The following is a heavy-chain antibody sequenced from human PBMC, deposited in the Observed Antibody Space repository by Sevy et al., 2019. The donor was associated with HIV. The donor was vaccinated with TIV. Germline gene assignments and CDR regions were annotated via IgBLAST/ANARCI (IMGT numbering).Heavy chain of an antibody. CDR1: GFTFSDYY. CDR2: ISSSGSTI. CDR3: ARKDYDFWSGSYDAFDI. J-gene: IGHJ3*02. D-gene: IGHD3-3*01. V-gene: IGHV3-11*01. Sequence: GGSLRLSCAASGFTFSDYYMSWIRQAPGKGLEWVSYISSSGSTIYYADSVKGRFTISSDNAKNSLYLQMNSLSAEDTAVYYFARKDYDFWSGSYDAFDIWGQGTMVTVSS.